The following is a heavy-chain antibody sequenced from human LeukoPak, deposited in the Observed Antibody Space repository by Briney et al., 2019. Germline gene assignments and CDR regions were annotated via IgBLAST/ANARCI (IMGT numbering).Heavy chain of an antibody. V-gene: IGHV3-30*02. CDR2: IRYDGNNK. J-gene: IGHJ4*02. CDR3: AKDLEGYCSSTSCYPGY. Sequence: GGSLRLSCAASGFTFSSYGMHWVRQAPGKGLEWVAFIRYDGNNKYYADSVKGRFTISRDNSKNTLYLQMNSLRAEDMAVYYCAKDLEGYCSSTSCYPGYWGQGTLVTVSS. CDR1: GFTFSSYG. D-gene: IGHD2-2*01.